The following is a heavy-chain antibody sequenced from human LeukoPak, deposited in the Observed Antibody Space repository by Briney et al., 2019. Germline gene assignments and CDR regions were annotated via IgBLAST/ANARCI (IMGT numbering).Heavy chain of an antibody. Sequence: GGSLRPSCAASEFSFSLYWMSWVRQAPGKGPEWVASIKQDGSDQYYVDSVKGRFTISRDNAENFLYLQMNSLRADDTAVYYCARTRYSSTWFLFDFWGQGDLVTVSS. CDR3: ARTRYSSTWFLFDF. D-gene: IGHD6-13*01. J-gene: IGHJ4*02. CDR1: EFSFSLYW. CDR2: IKQDGSDQ. V-gene: IGHV3-7*01.